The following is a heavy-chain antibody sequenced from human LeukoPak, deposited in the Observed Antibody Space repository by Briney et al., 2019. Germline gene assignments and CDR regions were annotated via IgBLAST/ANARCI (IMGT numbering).Heavy chain of an antibody. V-gene: IGHV5-51*01. CDR3: ARRRIADFRDAFDI. J-gene: IGHJ3*02. D-gene: IGHD6-13*01. Sequence: PGESLKISCKGSGYSFTTYWIAWVRQMPGKGLERMGIIYPGDSDTRYSPSFQGQVTIPADKSISTAYLQWSSLKASDTAMYYCARRRIADFRDAFDIWGQGTMVTVSS. CDR2: IYPGDSDT. CDR1: GYSFTTYW.